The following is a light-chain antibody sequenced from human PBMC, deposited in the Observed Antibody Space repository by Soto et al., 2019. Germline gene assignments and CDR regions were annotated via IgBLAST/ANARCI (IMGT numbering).Light chain of an antibody. CDR1: SSDVGAYNY. CDR2: EVT. CDR3: NSYTTSTTLV. Sequence: QPVLTQPASVSGSPGQSITISCTGTSSDVGAYNYVSWYQHHPGKAPKLIIYEVTNRPSGVSNRFSGSKSGNTASLTISGLQAEDEADYYCNSYTTSTTLVFGGGTKVTVL. J-gene: IGLJ3*02. V-gene: IGLV2-14*01.